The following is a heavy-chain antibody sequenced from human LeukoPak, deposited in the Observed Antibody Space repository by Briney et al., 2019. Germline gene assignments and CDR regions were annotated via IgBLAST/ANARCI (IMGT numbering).Heavy chain of an antibody. CDR3: ARQEGLLTGYFNWFDP. V-gene: IGHV4-34*01. D-gene: IGHD3-9*01. CDR1: GGSFSGYY. CDR2: INHSGST. Sequence: PSETLSLTCAVYGGSFSGYYWSWIRQPPGKGLEWIGEINHSGSTNYNSSLKSRVTISVDTSKNQFSLKLSSVTAADTAVYYCARQEGLLTGYFNWFDPWGQGTLVTVSS. J-gene: IGHJ5*02.